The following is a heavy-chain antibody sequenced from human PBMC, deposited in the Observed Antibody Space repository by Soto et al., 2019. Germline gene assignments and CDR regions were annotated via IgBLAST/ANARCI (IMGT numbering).Heavy chain of an antibody. D-gene: IGHD2-15*01. V-gene: IGHV3-23*01. J-gene: IGHJ4*02. CDR2: SSGSGGSN. CDR1: GFTFSSFG. Sequence: GGSLRLSCAASGFTFSSFGMSWVRQAPGKGLEWVSTSSGSGGSNHYADSVGGRFTISRDNSKNTLYLQMNSLRVEDTAIYYCAKAAPSSMTTANFHYWGQGTLVTVYS. CDR3: AKAAPSSMTTANFHY.